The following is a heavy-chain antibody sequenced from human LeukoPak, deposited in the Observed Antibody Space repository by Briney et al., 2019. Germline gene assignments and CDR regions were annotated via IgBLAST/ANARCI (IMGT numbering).Heavy chain of an antibody. V-gene: IGHV3-23*01. CDR2: ISGSGGST. Sequence: PGGSLRLSCAASGFTFSSYAMSWVRQAPGKGLEWVSAISGSGGSTYYADSVKGRFTISRDNSKNTLYLQMNSLRAEDTAVYYCARDLAPVGATHFDYWGQGTLVSVSS. CDR3: ARDLAPVGATHFDY. CDR1: GFTFSSYA. J-gene: IGHJ4*02. D-gene: IGHD1-26*01.